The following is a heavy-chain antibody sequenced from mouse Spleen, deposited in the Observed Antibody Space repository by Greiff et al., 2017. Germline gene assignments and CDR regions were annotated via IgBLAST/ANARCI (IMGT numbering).Heavy chain of an antibody. CDR1: GFTFSDYY. V-gene: IGHV5-12*01. Sequence: EVKLMESGGGLVQPGGSLKLSCAASGFTFSDYYMYWVRQTPEKRLEWVAYISNGGGSTYYPDTVKGRFTISRDNAKNTLYLQMSRLKSEDTAMYYCARRSQVLYFDYWGQGTTLTVSS. D-gene: IGHD2-13*01. CDR3: ARRSQVLYFDY. J-gene: IGHJ2*01. CDR2: ISNGGGST.